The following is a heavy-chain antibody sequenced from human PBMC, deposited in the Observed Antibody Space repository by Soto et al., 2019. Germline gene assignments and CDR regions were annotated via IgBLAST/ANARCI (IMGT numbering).Heavy chain of an antibody. D-gene: IGHD5-12*01. Sequence: QLQLEESGPGLVKPSETLSLTCTVSGGSISSSSYYWGWIRQSPGKGLEWIGSFYYSGGTYYSPSLRSRVTISGNTSRKQISLRLSSVTAADTAVYSCARISVASRYMDVWGKGTTVTVSS. CDR2: FYYSGGT. CDR1: GGSISSSSYY. CDR3: ARISVASRYMDV. V-gene: IGHV4-39*01. J-gene: IGHJ6*03.